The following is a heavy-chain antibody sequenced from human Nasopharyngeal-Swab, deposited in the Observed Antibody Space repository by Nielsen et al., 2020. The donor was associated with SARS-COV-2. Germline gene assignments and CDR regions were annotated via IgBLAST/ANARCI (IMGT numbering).Heavy chain of an antibody. CDR3: ARDGLDYDYWSAYFMDV. D-gene: IGHD3-3*01. V-gene: IGHV3-9*01. J-gene: IGHJ6*02. Sequence: SLMFSCAASGFTFDDYDMHWVRQARGKGLGWGSGISWNSGSIGYADSVKGRFTISRDNAKNPLYLQMNSQRAEDTALYYCARDGLDYDYWSAYFMDVWGQGTTVTVSS. CDR2: ISWNSGSI. CDR1: GFTFDDYD.